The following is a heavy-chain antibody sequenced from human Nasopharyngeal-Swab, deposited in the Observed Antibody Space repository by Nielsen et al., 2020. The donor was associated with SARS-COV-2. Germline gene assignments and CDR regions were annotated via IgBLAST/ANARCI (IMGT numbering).Heavy chain of an antibody. CDR3: ARGKSYDPYYYYYYMDV. CDR1: GGSISSSSYY. CDR2: IYYSGST. V-gene: IGHV4-39*01. D-gene: IGHD5-12*01. J-gene: IGHJ6*03. Sequence: SETLSLTCTVSGGSISSSSYYWGWIRQPPGKGLEWIGSIYYSGSTYYNSSLESRVTISVDTSKNQFSLKLSSVTAADTAVYYCARGKSYDPYYYYYYMDVWGKGTTVTVSS.